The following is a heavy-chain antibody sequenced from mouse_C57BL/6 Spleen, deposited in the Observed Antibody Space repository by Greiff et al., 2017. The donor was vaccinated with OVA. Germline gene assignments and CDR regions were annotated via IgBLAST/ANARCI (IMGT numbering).Heavy chain of an antibody. CDR3: TGVGY. Sequence: LVESGAELVRPGASVTLSCKASGYTFTDYEMHWVKQTPVHGLEWIGAIDPETGGTAYNQKFKGKAILTADKSSSTAYMELRSLTSEDSAVYYCTGVGYWGQGTTLTVSS. CDR2: IDPETGGT. CDR1: GYTFTDYE. D-gene: IGHD1-1*02. V-gene: IGHV1-15*01. J-gene: IGHJ2*01.